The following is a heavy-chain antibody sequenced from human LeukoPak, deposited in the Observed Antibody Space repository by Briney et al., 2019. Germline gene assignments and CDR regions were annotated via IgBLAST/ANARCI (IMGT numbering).Heavy chain of an antibody. CDR2: IHSSSSTI. Sequence: PGGSLRLSCAASGFTFSSYSINCVRQAPGKGLEWISYIHSSSSTIYYADSVKGRFTVSRDNAKSSLYLQMNSLRDEDTAVYYCVRGLSGYCTSTSCYGGYYFDYWGQGTLVTVSS. J-gene: IGHJ4*02. CDR1: GFTFSSYS. CDR3: VRGLSGYCTSTSCYGGYYFDY. V-gene: IGHV3-48*02. D-gene: IGHD2-2*01.